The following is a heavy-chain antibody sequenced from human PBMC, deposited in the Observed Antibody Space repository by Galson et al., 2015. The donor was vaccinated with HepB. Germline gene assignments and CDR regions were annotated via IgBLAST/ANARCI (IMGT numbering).Heavy chain of an antibody. CDR1: GLTLTSYW. Sequence: SLRLSCAASGLTLTSYWMHWVRQPPGKGLVWVSRISGDGTSTSYADSVKGRFTISRDNAKNTVYLKMNNVRGEDTAVYYCARGGGHYGDFVNWGQGTLVTVSS. CDR3: ARGGGHYGDFVN. D-gene: IGHD4-17*01. V-gene: IGHV3-74*03. J-gene: IGHJ4*02. CDR2: ISGDGTST.